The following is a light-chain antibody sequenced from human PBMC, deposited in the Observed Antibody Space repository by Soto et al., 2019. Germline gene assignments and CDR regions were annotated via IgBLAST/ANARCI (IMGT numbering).Light chain of an antibody. J-gene: IGLJ2*01. CDR2: EDN. V-gene: IGLV6-57*04. CDR3: QSYDSSNPVV. CDR1: SGSIASNY. Sequence: NFMLTQPHSVSESPGKTVTISCTRSSGSIASNYVQWYQQRPGSAPTTVIYEDNQRPSGVPDRFSGSIDSSSSSASLTISGPKTEDEADYYCQSYDSSNPVVFGGGTKLTVL.